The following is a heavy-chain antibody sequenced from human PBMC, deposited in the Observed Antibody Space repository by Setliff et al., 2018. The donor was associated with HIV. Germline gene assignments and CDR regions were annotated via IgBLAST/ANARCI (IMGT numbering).Heavy chain of an antibody. V-gene: IGHV5-51*01. J-gene: IGHJ6*03. CDR2: IYPGDSDT. D-gene: IGHD6-19*01. CDR1: AYSFTSYW. Sequence: GESLKISCKGSAYSFTSYWIGWVRQMPGKGLEWMGIIYPGDSDTRYSPSFQGQVTISAYKSISTAYLQWSSLKASDTAMYYGARHSGSSGWYFSDGYYYYMDVWGKGTTVTVSS. CDR3: ARHSGSSGWYFSDGYYYYMDV.